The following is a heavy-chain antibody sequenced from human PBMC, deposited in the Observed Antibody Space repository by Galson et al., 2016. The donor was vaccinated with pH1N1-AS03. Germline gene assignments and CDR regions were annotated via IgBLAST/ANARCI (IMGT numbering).Heavy chain of an antibody. CDR1: GASISSGYYY. Sequence: TLSLTCTVSGASISSGYYYWSWIRHHPGKGLEWIGYVFYSRGTYYNPSLKSRFTTSLDTSKNQFSLKLNSVTAADTAVYFCAKGAVDAAVGDGFDIWGQGTMVTVSS. D-gene: IGHD5-18*01. J-gene: IGHJ3*02. CDR3: AKGAVDAAVGDGFDI. V-gene: IGHV4-31*03. CDR2: VFYSRGT.